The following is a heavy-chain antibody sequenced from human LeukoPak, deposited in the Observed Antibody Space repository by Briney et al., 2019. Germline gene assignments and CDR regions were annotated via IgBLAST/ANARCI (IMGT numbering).Heavy chain of an antibody. J-gene: IGHJ4*02. CDR3: ARAVGTSRNFFDY. CDR2: IYHSGST. V-gene: IGHV4-38-2*02. D-gene: IGHD4-23*01. CDR1: GYSISSGFY. Sequence: SETLSLTCTVSGYSISSGFYWGWIRQPPGKGLECIGSIYHSGSTYYNPSLKSRVTISVDTSKNQFSLNLSSVTAADTAMYYCARAVGTSRNFFDYWGQATLVTVSS.